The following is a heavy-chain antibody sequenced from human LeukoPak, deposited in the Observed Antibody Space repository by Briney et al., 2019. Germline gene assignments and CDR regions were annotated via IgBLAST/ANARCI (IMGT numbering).Heavy chain of an antibody. D-gene: IGHD6-19*01. J-gene: IGHJ4*02. Sequence: SETLSLTCTVSGGSISSSSHYWGWIRQPPGKGLEWIGTIYYSGSTYYNPSLKSRVTISVDTSKNQFSLKLSSVTASDTAVYYCARSNYSSGFYFDYWGQGTLVTVSS. V-gene: IGHV4-39*01. CDR3: ARSNYSSGFYFDY. CDR2: IYYSGST. CDR1: GGSISSSSHY.